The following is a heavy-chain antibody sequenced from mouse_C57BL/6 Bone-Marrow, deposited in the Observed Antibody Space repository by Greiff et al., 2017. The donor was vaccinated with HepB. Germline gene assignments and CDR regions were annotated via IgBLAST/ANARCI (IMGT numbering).Heavy chain of an antibody. Sequence: QVQLQQSGTELVKPGASVKLSCKASGYTFTSYWMHWVKQRPGQGLEWIGNIKPSNGGTNYNEKFKSKATLTVDKSSSTAYMQLSSLTSEDSAVYYCARREIYYGPFFAYWGQGTLVTVSA. J-gene: IGHJ3*01. CDR2: IKPSNGGT. V-gene: IGHV1-53*01. CDR1: GYTFTSYW. CDR3: ARREIYYGPFFAY. D-gene: IGHD2-1*01.